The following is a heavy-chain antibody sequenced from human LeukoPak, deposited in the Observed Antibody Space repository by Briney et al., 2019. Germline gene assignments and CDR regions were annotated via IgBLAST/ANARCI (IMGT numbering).Heavy chain of an antibody. Sequence: SYVSSSGSTIYYADSVKGRLTISRDNAKNSLYLQMNSLRAEDTAVYYCARSYYDSGSYDYWGQGTLVTVSS. CDR2: VSSSGSTI. J-gene: IGHJ4*02. CDR3: ARSYYDSGSYDY. D-gene: IGHD3-22*01. V-gene: IGHV3-11*01.